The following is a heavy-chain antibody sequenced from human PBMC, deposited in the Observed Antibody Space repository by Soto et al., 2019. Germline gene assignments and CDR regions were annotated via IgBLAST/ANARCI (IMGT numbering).Heavy chain of an antibody. CDR1: GGSISSYY. CDR2: IHYSGST. V-gene: IGHV4-59*01. Sequence: QVQLQESGPGLVKPSETLSLTCTVSGGSISSYYWSWIRQPPGKGLEWIGYIHYSGSTNYNPSLKSRVPISVDTSKSPVSLKLSSVTAADTAVYYCARAGSGWFNYYGMDVWGQGTTVTVSS. CDR3: ARAGSGWFNYYGMDV. D-gene: IGHD6-19*01. J-gene: IGHJ6*02.